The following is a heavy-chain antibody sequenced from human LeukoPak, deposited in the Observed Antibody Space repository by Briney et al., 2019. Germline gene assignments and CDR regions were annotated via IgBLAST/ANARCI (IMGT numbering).Heavy chain of an antibody. CDR1: GFTFSSYS. CDR3: ARDGAVAGLDY. Sequence: GSLRLSCAASGFTFSSYSMNWVRQAPGKGLEWVSNISSSSSTIYYADSLKGRFTLSRDNAKNSLYLQMNSLRAEDTAVYYCARDGAVAGLDYWGQGTLVTVSS. D-gene: IGHD6-19*01. J-gene: IGHJ4*02. V-gene: IGHV3-48*01. CDR2: ISSSSSTI.